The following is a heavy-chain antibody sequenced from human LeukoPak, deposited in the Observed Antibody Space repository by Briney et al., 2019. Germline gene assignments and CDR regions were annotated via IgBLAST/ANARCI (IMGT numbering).Heavy chain of an antibody. Sequence: SQTLSLTCTVSGGSISSGDYYWSWIRQPPGKGLEWIGYIYNSGNSGSANYNPSLKSRVTISVDMSKNQFSLKLSSVTAADTAVYYCARDVSGSYYDGSDYWGQGTPVTVSS. CDR1: GGSISSGDYY. CDR3: ARDVSGSYYDGSDY. CDR2: IYNSGNSGSA. J-gene: IGHJ4*02. D-gene: IGHD1-26*01. V-gene: IGHV4-61*08.